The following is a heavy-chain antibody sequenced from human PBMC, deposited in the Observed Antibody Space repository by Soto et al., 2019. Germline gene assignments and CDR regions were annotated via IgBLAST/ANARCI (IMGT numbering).Heavy chain of an antibody. D-gene: IGHD3-10*01. V-gene: IGHV4-30-4*01. CDR3: ARVGYYGSGSYWVYFDY. CDR1: GGSISSGDYY. Sequence: SETLSLTCTVSGGSISSGDYYWFCMRQPPCKGLEWIGYIYYSGSTYYNPSLKSRVTISGDTSKNQFSLKLSSVTAADTAVYYCARVGYYGSGSYWVYFDYWGQGTLVTVSS. J-gene: IGHJ4*02. CDR2: IYYSGST.